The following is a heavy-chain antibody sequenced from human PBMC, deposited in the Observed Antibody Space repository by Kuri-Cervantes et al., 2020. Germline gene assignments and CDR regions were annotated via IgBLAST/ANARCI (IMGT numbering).Heavy chain of an antibody. D-gene: IGHD3-3*01. V-gene: IGHV4-34*01. J-gene: IGHJ6*03. CDR2: INHSGST. CDR1: GGSFSGYY. CDR3: ARDSYYDFWSGYYYYYMDV. Sequence: SQTLSLTCAVYGGSFSGYYWSWIRQPPGKGLEWIGEINHSGSTNYNPSLKSRVTISVDTSKNQFSLKLSSVTAADTAVYYCARDSYYDFWSGYYYYYMDVWGKGTTVTVSS.